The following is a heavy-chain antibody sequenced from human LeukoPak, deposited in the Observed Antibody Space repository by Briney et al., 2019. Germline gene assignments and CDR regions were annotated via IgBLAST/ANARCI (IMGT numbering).Heavy chain of an antibody. J-gene: IGHJ3*02. V-gene: IGHV3-30-3*01. D-gene: IGHD6-19*01. CDR1: GFTFSSYA. Sequence: GGSLRLSCAASGFTFSSYAIHWVRQAPGKGLEWVAVISYDGSNKYYADSVKGRFTISRDNSKNTLYLQMNSLRAEDTAVYYCARAFSYSSGHNAFDIWGQGTMVTVSS. CDR3: ARAFSYSSGHNAFDI. CDR2: ISYDGSNK.